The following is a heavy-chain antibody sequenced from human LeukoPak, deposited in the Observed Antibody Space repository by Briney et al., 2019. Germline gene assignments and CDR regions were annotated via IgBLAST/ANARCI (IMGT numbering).Heavy chain of an antibody. V-gene: IGHV3-33*01. CDR2: IWYDGSNK. CDR3: ARGGDVVATIGDY. Sequence: GGSLRLSCAASGFTFSSYGMHWARQAPGKGLEWVAVIWYDGSNKYYADSVKGRFTISRDNSKNTLYLQMNSLRAEDTAVYYCARGGDVVATIGDYWGQGTLVTVSS. D-gene: IGHD5-12*01. J-gene: IGHJ4*02. CDR1: GFTFSSYG.